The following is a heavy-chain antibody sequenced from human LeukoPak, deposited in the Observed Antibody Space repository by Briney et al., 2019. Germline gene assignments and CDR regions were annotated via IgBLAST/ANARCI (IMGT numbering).Heavy chain of an antibody. V-gene: IGHV3-30*18. CDR3: AKGGPKILEWLLFDY. Sequence: GRSLRLSCAASGFTFSSYGMHWVRQAPGKGLEWVAVISYDGSNKYYADSVKGRFTISRDNSKNTLYLQMNSLRAEDTAVYYCAKGGPKILEWLLFDYWGQGTLVTVSS. J-gene: IGHJ4*02. D-gene: IGHD3-3*01. CDR2: ISYDGSNK. CDR1: GFTFSSYG.